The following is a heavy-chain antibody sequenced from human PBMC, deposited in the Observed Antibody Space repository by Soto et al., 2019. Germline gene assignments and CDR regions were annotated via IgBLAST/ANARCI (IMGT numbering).Heavy chain of an antibody. D-gene: IGHD4-17*01. J-gene: IGHJ4*02. Sequence: QVQLVESGGGVVQPGRSLRLSCTASGFTFSGHAMHWVRQIPGKGLEWLAIIWFEGSNQYYADSVKGRFTISRDNSNNTLFLQMDSLRAEDTGVYYCARVRNYGGNSPYFDSWGQGTLVTVSS. CDR3: ARVRNYGGNSPYFDS. V-gene: IGHV3-33*01. CDR1: GFTFSGHA. CDR2: IWFEGSNQ.